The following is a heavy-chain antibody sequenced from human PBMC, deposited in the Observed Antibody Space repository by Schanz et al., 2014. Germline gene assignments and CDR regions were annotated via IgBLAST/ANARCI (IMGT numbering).Heavy chain of an antibody. V-gene: IGHV3-74*02. J-gene: IGHJ4*02. Sequence: DVQLLESGGGLVQPGGSLRLSCAASGFTFSSHWMHWVRQDPGKGLVWVARINSVGSNTDYADSVTGRFTISRDSSKNTLYLQMNSLRPEDTAIYYCAKNQYDDVDLSSFYFDFWGQGTLVTVSS. CDR1: GFTFSSHW. CDR2: INSVGSNT. D-gene: IGHD3-10*02. CDR3: AKNQYDDVDLSSFYFDF.